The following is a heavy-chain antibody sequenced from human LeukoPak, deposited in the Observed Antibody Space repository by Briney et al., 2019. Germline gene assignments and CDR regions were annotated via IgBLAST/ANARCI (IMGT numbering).Heavy chain of an antibody. CDR2: IKQDGSEK. V-gene: IGHV3-7*05. D-gene: IGHD4-17*01. Sequence: GGSLRLSCAASGFTFSSYWMSWVRQAPGKGPEWVANIKQDGSEKYYVDSVKGRFTISRDNAKNSLYLQMNSLRAEDTAVYYCARDDDYGDSPFDYWGQGTLVTVSS. J-gene: IGHJ4*02. CDR3: ARDDDYGDSPFDY. CDR1: GFTFSSYW.